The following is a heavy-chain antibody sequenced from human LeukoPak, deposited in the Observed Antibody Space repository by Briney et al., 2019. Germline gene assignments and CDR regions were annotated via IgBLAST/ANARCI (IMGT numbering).Heavy chain of an antibody. CDR1: GDSISTNY. Sequence: TLSLACIVSGDSISTNYWSWIRQPPGKGLEWIGYIYYSGRTNYNPSLKSRVTISVDMSKNQFSLKLSSVTAADTAVYYCARPNPSYYYGMDVWGQGTTVTVSS. CDR2: IYYSGRT. J-gene: IGHJ6*02. D-gene: IGHD1-14*01. V-gene: IGHV4-59*08. CDR3: ARPNPSYYYGMDV.